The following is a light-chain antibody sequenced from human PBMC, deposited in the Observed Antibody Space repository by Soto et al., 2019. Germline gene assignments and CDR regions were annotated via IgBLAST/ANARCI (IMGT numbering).Light chain of an antibody. CDR1: SSDVGFYNF. Sequence: QSALTQPPSASGSPGQSLTISCTGTSSDVGFYNFVSWYQPRPGKAPKLVIYEVTKRPSGVPDRFSGSKSGSTASLTVSGLQADDEADYYCASYAGTRLFVFGSGTKLTVL. CDR3: ASYAGTRLFV. CDR2: EVT. J-gene: IGLJ1*01. V-gene: IGLV2-8*01.